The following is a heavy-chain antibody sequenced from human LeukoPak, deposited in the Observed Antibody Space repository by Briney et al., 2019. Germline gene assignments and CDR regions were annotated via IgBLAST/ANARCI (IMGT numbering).Heavy chain of an antibody. CDR3: ARERRTVTTFLIDY. J-gene: IGHJ4*02. Sequence: SETLPLTCTVSGGSISSGDYYWSWIRQPPGKGLEWIGYIYYSGSTYYNPSLKSRVTISVDTSKNQFSLKLSSVTAADTAVYYCARERRTVTTFLIDYWGQGTLVTVSS. V-gene: IGHV4-30-4*01. D-gene: IGHD4-11*01. CDR2: IYYSGST. CDR1: GGSISSGDYY.